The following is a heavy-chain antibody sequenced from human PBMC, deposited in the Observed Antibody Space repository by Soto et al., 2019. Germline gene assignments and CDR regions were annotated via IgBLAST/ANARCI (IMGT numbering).Heavy chain of an antibody. CDR1: GGSINDFAYY. V-gene: IGHV4-39*01. Sequence: QLYLQESGPGLVRPSETLSLTCTVSGGSINDFAYYWGWIRQPPGKGLEWIGTVYHNENTYYNPSLKVRAPIPESPPKTQFPLKVRSVPPPDPAIYFCARRERYYGSPGWFAPWGQEPLATVS. CDR3: ARRERYYGSPGWFAP. D-gene: IGHD3-16*01. CDR2: VYHNENT. J-gene: IGHJ5*02.